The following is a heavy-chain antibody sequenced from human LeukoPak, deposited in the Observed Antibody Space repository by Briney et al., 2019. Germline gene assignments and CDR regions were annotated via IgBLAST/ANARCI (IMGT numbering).Heavy chain of an antibody. Sequence: AASVKVSCKASGYSFTYHYMHWLRQAPGQGLEWMGWINPNSGDTNYAQKFQGRVTMTRDTSISTAYMELSRLRSDDTAVYYCARARVGATPPDYWGQGTLVTVSS. CDR2: INPNSGDT. V-gene: IGHV1-2*02. D-gene: IGHD1-26*01. CDR1: GYSFTYHY. J-gene: IGHJ4*02. CDR3: ARARVGATPPDY.